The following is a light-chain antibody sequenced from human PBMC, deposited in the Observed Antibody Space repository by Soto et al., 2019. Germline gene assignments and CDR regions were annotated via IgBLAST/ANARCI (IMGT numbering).Light chain of an antibody. CDR2: EVS. J-gene: IGLJ2*01. CDR3: SSYTSSSTVV. CDR1: ASDVGAYNY. Sequence: QSALTQPASVSGSPGQSITISCAGTASDVGAYNYVSWYQQHPGTAPRLIIYEVSNRPSGVSNRFSGSKSGNTASLTISGLQAEDEADYYCSSYTSSSTVVFGGGTKLTVL. V-gene: IGLV2-14*01.